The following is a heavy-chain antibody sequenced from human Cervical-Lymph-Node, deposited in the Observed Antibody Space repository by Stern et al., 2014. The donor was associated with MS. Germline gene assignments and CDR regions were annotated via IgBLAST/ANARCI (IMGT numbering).Heavy chain of an antibody. CDR3: ARAGSYYEGNCDY. V-gene: IGHV3-30*03. CDR1: GFTFSTYG. D-gene: IGHD3-22*01. Sequence: VQLVESGGGVVQPGSSLRLSCVASGFTFSTYGMNWVRQAPGKGLEWVAAVSFDGSSKHYADSVKGRFTISRDNSKNTLYLQMNGLRTEDTAVYYCARAGSYYEGNCDYWGQGTLVTVSS. J-gene: IGHJ4*02. CDR2: VSFDGSSK.